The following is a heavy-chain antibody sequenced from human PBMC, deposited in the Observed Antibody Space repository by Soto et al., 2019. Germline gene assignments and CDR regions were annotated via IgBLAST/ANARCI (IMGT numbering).Heavy chain of an antibody. V-gene: IGHV1-18*01. CDR2: ISAHNGNT. Sequence: QVHLVQSGAEVKKPGASVKVSCKGSGYAFTTYGITWVRQAPGQGLEWMGWISAHNGNTNYAQKLQGRVTVTRDTSTSTAYMELRCLRSDDTSVDYCARGRYGDYWGQGALVTVSS. J-gene: IGHJ4*02. D-gene: IGHD1-1*01. CDR1: GYAFTTYG. CDR3: ARGRYGDY.